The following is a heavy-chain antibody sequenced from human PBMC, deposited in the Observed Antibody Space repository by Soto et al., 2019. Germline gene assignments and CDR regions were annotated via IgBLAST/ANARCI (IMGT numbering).Heavy chain of an antibody. V-gene: IGHV3-23*01. CDR3: AKAGNQWELLPFDY. Sequence: EVQLLESGGGLVQPGGSLRLSCAASGFTFSSYAMSWVRQAPGKGLEWVSAISGSGGSTYYADSVKGRFTISRDNSKNTVYLQMNSMRAEDTAVYYCAKAGNQWELLPFDYWGQGTLVTVSS. J-gene: IGHJ4*02. D-gene: IGHD1-26*01. CDR1: GFTFSSYA. CDR2: ISGSGGST.